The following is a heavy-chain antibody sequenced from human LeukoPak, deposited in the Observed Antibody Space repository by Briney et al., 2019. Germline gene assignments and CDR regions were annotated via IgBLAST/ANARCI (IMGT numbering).Heavy chain of an antibody. CDR2: ITSGGIGT. J-gene: IGHJ4*02. V-gene: IGHV3-23*01. Sequence: PGGSLRLSCAASGFTFSSYAMSWVRQSPGKGLEWVSAITSGGIGTYYADSVKGRFTISRDNSKNTLYLQMNSLRTDDTAVYYCARRGSSNYFDYWGPGTPVTVSS. CDR1: GFTFSSYA. D-gene: IGHD3-16*01. CDR3: ARRGSSNYFDY.